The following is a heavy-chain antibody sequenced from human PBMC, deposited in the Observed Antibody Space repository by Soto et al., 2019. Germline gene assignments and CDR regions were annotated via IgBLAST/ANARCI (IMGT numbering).Heavy chain of an antibody. CDR1: NGSMTSSLW. Sequence: QLQLQESGPGLVKPSGTLSLTCTVSNGSMTSSLWWSWVRQSPGKGLEWIGEVAQSGFTSYNPSLKRRLTISQDRSNNQFSLRLTSVTAADTAVYYCARNRYGGYDFDSWGQGTLVTVSS. V-gene: IGHV4-4*02. D-gene: IGHD5-12*01. J-gene: IGHJ4*02. CDR2: VAQSGFT. CDR3: ARNRYGGYDFDS.